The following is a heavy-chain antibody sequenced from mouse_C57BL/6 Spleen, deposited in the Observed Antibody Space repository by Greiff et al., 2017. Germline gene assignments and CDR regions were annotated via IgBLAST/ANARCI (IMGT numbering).Heavy chain of an antibody. J-gene: IGHJ3*01. D-gene: IGHD2-4*01. Sequence: QVQLKESGPELVKPGASVKISCKASGYAFSSSWMNWVKQRPGKGLEWIGRIYPGDGDTNYNGKFKGKATLTADKSSSTAYMQLSSLTSEDSAVYFCARSYDYDGRVWFAYWGQGTLVTVSA. CDR2: IYPGDGDT. CDR3: ARSYDYDGRVWFAY. CDR1: GYAFSSSW. V-gene: IGHV1-82*01.